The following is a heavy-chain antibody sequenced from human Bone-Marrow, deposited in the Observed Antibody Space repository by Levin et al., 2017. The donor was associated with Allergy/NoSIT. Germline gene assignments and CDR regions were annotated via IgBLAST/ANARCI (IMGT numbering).Heavy chain of an antibody. CDR3: TTVGGGLEWIWYFDL. Sequence: GSVKVSCAASGFSFNTYNMHWVRQAPGKGLECISYISSGSGTSDYADSVKGRFTISRHNANNSMYLQMNSLKTEDTGVYYCTTVGGGLEWIWYFDLWGRGTLVTVSS. CDR1: GFSFNTYN. CDR2: ISSGSGTS. J-gene: IGHJ2*01. V-gene: IGHV3-48*01. D-gene: IGHD6-19*01.